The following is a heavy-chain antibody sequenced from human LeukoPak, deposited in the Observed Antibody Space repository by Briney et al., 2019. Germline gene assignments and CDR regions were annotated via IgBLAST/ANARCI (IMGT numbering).Heavy chain of an antibody. CDR2: IIPIFSTA. CDR3: ARDLRVPERLIDY. D-gene: IGHD5-12*01. CDR1: GGTFSSYA. J-gene: IGHJ4*02. Sequence: ASVKVSCKASGGTFSSYAISWVRQAPGQGLEWMGGIIPIFSTANYAQKFQGRVTMTRDTSTSTVYMELSSLRSEDTAVYYCARDLRVPERLIDYWGQGTLVTVSS. V-gene: IGHV1-69*05.